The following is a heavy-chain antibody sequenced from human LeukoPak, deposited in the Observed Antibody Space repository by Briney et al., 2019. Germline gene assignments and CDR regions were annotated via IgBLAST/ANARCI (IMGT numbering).Heavy chain of an antibody. CDR1: GGSTNSYS. CDR2: IYYGGAT. V-gene: IGHV4-59*01. Sequence: PSETLCLTCTLSGGSTNSYSWSWIRQPPGKGLEWIGYIYYGGATNYNPSLKSRVTIAVDTSKNQLSLRLNSVTAADTAVYYCTRGTGRVATMDYWAQGTLVTVSS. J-gene: IGHJ4*02. CDR3: TRGTGRVATMDY. D-gene: IGHD5-12*01.